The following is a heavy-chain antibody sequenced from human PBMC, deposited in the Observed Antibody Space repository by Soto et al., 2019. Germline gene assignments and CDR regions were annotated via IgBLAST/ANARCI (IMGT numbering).Heavy chain of an antibody. J-gene: IGHJ4*02. CDR1: GYNFATYG. CDR2: INPANGNT. CDR3: ARTPILPERGLDS. D-gene: IGHD3-9*01. Sequence: QVQLVQSGAEVEKLGASVKVSCKASGYNFATYGISWVRQAPGQGLEWMGWINPANGNTNYAQKFRARTTLTSDTSTNTVYMDLRSLRSDDAAVYFCARTPILPERGLDSWGQGTLVSVSS. V-gene: IGHV1-18*01.